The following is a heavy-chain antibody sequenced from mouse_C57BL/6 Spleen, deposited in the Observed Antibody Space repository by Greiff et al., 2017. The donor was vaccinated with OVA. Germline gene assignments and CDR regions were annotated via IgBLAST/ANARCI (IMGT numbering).Heavy chain of an antibody. CDR2: FYPGSGSI. Sequence: VQLQESGAELVKPGASVKLSCKASGYTFTEYTIHWVKQRSGQGLEWIGWFYPGSGSIKYNEKFKDKATLTADKSSSTVYMELSRLTSEDSAVYFCARHASYYSNYEGDYFDYWGQGTTLTVSS. V-gene: IGHV1-62-2*01. CDR3: ARHASYYSNYEGDYFDY. CDR1: GYTFTEYT. J-gene: IGHJ2*01. D-gene: IGHD2-5*01.